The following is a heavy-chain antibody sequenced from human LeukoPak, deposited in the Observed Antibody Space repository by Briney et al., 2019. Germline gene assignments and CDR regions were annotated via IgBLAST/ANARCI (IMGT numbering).Heavy chain of an antibody. CDR2: IIPIFGTA. CDR3: ARAASVVVPAAIGLDP. V-gene: IGHV1-69*01. Sequence: SVKVSCKASGGTFSSYAISWVRQAPGQGLEWMGGIIPIFGTANYAQKFQGRVTITADESTSTAYMELSSLRSEDTAVYYCARAASVVVPAAIGLDPWGQRTLVTVSS. D-gene: IGHD2-2*02. CDR1: GGTFSSYA. J-gene: IGHJ5*02.